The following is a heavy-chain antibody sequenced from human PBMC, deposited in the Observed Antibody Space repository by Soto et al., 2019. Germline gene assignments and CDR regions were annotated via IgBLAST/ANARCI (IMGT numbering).Heavy chain of an antibody. CDR2: IIPIFGTA. CDR3: ASSEGIAAADPTDYYYYGMDV. V-gene: IGHV1-69*06. D-gene: IGHD6-13*01. Sequence: SVKVSCKASGCTFSSYAISWVRQAPGQGLEWMGGIIPIFGTANYAQKFQGRVTITADKSTSTAYMELSSLRSEDTAVYYCASSEGIAAADPTDYYYYGMDVWGQGTTVTVSS. CDR1: GCTFSSYA. J-gene: IGHJ6*02.